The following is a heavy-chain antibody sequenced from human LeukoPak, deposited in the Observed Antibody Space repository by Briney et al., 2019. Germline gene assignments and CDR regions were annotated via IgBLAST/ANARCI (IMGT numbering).Heavy chain of an antibody. CDR3: ATRVGVGAFDY. Sequence: GGSLRLSCAASGFTFDDYGMSWVRQAPGKGLEWVSGINWNGGSTGYADSVKGRFTISRDNAKNSLYLQMNSLRAEDTAVYYCATRVGVGAFDYWGQGTLVTVSS. V-gene: IGHV3-20*04. D-gene: IGHD1-26*01. J-gene: IGHJ4*02. CDR2: INWNGGST. CDR1: GFTFDDYG.